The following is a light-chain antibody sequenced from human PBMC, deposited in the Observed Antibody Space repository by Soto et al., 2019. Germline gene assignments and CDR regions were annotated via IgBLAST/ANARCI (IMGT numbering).Light chain of an antibody. CDR1: QSLLLSSNKKNY. J-gene: IGKJ4*01. Sequence: DIVMTQSPASLVVSLGERATINCKSSQSLLLSSNKKNYLAWYQQRPGQPPKLLIYCASSRESGVPDRFTGSGSGTDFTLSISSLQAEDVAVYYCQQFYSSPLTFGGGTKVEIK. V-gene: IGKV4-1*01. CDR3: QQFYSSPLT. CDR2: CAS.